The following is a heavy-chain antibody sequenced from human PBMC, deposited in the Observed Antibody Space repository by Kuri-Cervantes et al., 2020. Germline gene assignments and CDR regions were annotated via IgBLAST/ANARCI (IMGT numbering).Heavy chain of an antibody. D-gene: IGHD3-9*01. CDR1: GYTFTSYY. CDR2: INPSGGGT. Sequence: ASVKVSCKASGYTFTSYYMHWVRQAPGQGLEWMGIINPSGGGTSYAQKFQGRVTMTRDTSTSTVYMELSSLRSEDTAVYYCARNYDILTGYYYYYGMDVWGQGTTVTVSS. J-gene: IGHJ6*02. V-gene: IGHV1-46*01. CDR3: ARNYDILTGYYYYYGMDV.